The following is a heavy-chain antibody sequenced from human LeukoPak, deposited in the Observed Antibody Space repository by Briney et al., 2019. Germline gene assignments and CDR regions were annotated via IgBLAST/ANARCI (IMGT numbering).Heavy chain of an antibody. V-gene: IGHV3-7*01. CDR3: AREGDTSPGLDY. CDR1: GFSLSRYW. CDR2: IRQDGDEK. Sequence: PGWSLRLSCTASGFSLSRYWMSWVRQAPGKGLEWVANIRQDGDEKHYVDSVKGRLTISRDNDKNSVYLQMTSLRAEDTAVYFCAREGDTSPGLDYWGQGALVTVSS. J-gene: IGHJ4*02.